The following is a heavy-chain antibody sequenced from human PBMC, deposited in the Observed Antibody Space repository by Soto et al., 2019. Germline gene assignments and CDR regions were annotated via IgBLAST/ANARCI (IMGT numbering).Heavy chain of an antibody. D-gene: IGHD6-6*01. V-gene: IGHV4-4*02. Sequence: QVQLQESGPGLVKPSGTLSLTCAVSGGSISSSNWGSWVRQPPGKGRGWIGEIYHSGSANYNQFLKSRATISVDKAKNQFSLKLSSVTAADTAVYYCARSVAAGPHGGQTGGDYWGQGTLVTVSS. CDR3: ARSVAAGPHGGQTGGDY. J-gene: IGHJ4*02. CDR1: GGSISSSNW. CDR2: IYHSGSA.